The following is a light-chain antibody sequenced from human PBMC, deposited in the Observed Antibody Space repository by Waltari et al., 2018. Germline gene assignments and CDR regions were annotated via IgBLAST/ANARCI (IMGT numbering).Light chain of an antibody. Sequence: EIVMTQSPDTLSVSPGDSATLSCRASQNVNGISGNLAWYQQKPGQAPRLLIFGTSTRATGVPARFTGSGSGTEFTLTISSLQSEDFAVYYCQQYNDWPYTFGQGTKLEFK. CDR1: QNVNGISGN. J-gene: IGKJ2*01. CDR3: QQYNDWPYT. CDR2: GTS. V-gene: IGKV3-15*01.